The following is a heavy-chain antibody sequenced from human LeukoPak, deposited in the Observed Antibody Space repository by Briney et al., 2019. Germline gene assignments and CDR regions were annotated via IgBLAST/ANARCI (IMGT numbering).Heavy chain of an antibody. D-gene: IGHD1-26*01. CDR3: ARGIVNYRYYYYMDV. J-gene: IGHJ6*03. CDR2: INWNGGST. V-gene: IGHV3-20*04. CDR1: GFTFDDYG. Sequence: PGGSLRLSCAASGFTFDDYGMSWVRQAPGKGLEWVSGINWNGGSTGYADSVKGRFTISRDNAKNSLYLQMNSLRAEDTALYYCARGIVNYRYYYYMDVWGKGTTVTVSS.